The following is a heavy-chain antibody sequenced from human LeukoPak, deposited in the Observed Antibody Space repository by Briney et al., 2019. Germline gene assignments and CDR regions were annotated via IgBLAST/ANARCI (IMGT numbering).Heavy chain of an antibody. CDR3: AKEQYDYVWGSFADY. D-gene: IGHD3-16*01. CDR2: ISYDGSNK. V-gene: IGHV3-30*18. Sequence: PGGSLRLSCAASGFTFSSYGMHWVRQAPGKGLEWVAVISYDGSNKYYADSVKGRFTISRDNSKNTLYLQMNSLRAEDTAVYYCAKEQYDYVWGSFADYWGQGTLVTVSS. J-gene: IGHJ4*02. CDR1: GFTFSSYG.